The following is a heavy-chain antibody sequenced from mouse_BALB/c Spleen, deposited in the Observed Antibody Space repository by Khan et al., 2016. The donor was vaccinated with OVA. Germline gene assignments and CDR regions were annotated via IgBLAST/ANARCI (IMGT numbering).Heavy chain of an antibody. J-gene: IGHJ2*01. D-gene: IGHD1-1*01. CDR2: IWPGASS. V-gene: IGHV2-9*02. Sequence: QVQLKESGPDLVAPSPSLSISCTVSGYSLTSYCVHWVRQPPGKGLEWLGVIWPGASSNYYSASRSRMSISKDSSKSQVFLKMNSLQTDDTAMYYCARSREPDYFDYWGQGTTLTVSS. CDR1: GYSLTSYC. CDR3: ARSREPDYFDY.